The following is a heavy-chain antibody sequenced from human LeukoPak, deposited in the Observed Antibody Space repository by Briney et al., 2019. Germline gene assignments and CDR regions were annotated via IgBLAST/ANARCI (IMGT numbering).Heavy chain of an antibody. CDR2: ISFDGCNK. CDR3: AKDPDMGRYCSRPSCQGRGSLYYYNGMDV. D-gene: IGHD2-2*01. Sequence: PGGSERLSCVASGFTFRSYGIHWVRQTPGKGLEWVSVISFDGCNKDYADSVKGRFTTSRDNSKSTLHLQSSSLRPEDTAVYYGAKDPDMGRYCSRPSCQGRGSLYYYNGMDVWGRGTTVTLSS. CDR1: GFTFRSYG. J-gene: IGHJ6*02. V-gene: IGHV3-30*18.